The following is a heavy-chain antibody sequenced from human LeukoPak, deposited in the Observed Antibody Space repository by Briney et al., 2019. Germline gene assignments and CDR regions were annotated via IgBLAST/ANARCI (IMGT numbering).Heavy chain of an antibody. CDR2: INLSGSP. CDR1: GVSASGYY. V-gene: IGHV4-34*01. Sequence: SETLSLTCAVYGVSASGYYETWIRQFPGRGLEWIGEINLSGSPKYNPSLKSRVSISVDASKNQIFLTLTSVTAADTATYYCVTTAGYSGHDWGWFSDYYLAVWGTGTTV. D-gene: IGHD5-12*01. CDR3: VTTAGYSGHDWGWFSDYYLAV. J-gene: IGHJ6*03.